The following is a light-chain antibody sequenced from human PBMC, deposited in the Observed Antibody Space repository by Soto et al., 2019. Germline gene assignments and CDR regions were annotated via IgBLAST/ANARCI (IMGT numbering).Light chain of an antibody. CDR1: QSVNNN. CDR2: GAS. J-gene: IGKJ1*01. Sequence: EIVMTQSPATLSVSPGERATLSCRASQSVNNNLAWYQQKPGQAPRLLIYGASTRATGIPARFSGSGSETEFTLTISSLQSEDFAVYYCQQYNNWPPWTFGQGTKVDIK. CDR3: QQYNNWPPWT. V-gene: IGKV3-15*01.